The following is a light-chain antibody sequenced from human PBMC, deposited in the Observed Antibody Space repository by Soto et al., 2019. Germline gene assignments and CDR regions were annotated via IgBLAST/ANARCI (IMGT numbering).Light chain of an antibody. CDR2: STS. Sequence: EIVSTQSPGTLSLSPGERGTLSCRASQRFGSSNLAWYQQKPGQAPRLLIYSTSSRATGIPDRFSGSGSGTDFTLTISRLEPEDFAVYYCQQYGNSPWTFGQGTKVEIK. V-gene: IGKV3-20*01. CDR1: QRFGSSN. CDR3: QQYGNSPWT. J-gene: IGKJ1*01.